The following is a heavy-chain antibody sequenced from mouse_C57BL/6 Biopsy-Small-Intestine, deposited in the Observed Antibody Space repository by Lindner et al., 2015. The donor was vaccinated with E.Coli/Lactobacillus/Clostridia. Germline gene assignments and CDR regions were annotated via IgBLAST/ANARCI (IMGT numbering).Heavy chain of an antibody. CDR3: ARESITTVVATGFDY. D-gene: IGHD1-1*01. CDR1: GYTFTDYN. J-gene: IGHJ2*01. CDR2: INPNNGGT. Sequence: VQLQESGPELVKPGASVKIPCKASGYTFTDYNVDWVKQSHGKSLEWIGDINPNNGGTIYNQKFKGKATLTVDKSSSTAYMQLSSLTSEDSAVYFCARESITTVVATGFDYWGQGTTLTVSS. V-gene: IGHV1-18*01.